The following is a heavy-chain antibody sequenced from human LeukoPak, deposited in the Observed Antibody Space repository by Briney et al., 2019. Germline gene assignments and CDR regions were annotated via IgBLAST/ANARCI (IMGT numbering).Heavy chain of an antibody. Sequence: SETLSLTCTVSGGSISSYYWSWIRQPPGKGLEWIGYIYYSGSTNYNPSLKSRVTISVDTSKNQFSLKLSSVTAADTAVYYCARDPIVVVAATRAFDIWGQGTMVTVSS. J-gene: IGHJ3*02. CDR2: IYYSGST. CDR1: GGSISSYY. V-gene: IGHV4-59*01. CDR3: ARDPIVVVAATRAFDI. D-gene: IGHD2-15*01.